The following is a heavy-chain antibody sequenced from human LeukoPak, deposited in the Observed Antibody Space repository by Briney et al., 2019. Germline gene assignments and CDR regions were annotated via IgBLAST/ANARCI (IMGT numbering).Heavy chain of an antibody. Sequence: PGGSLRFSCAASGFTFSSYAMSWVRQAPGKGLEWVSAISGSGGSTYYADSVKGRFTISRDNSKNTLYLQMNSLRAEATAGYYGAKAIPPPLYYDCWSGSTPYYMDVWGKGTTVTVSS. J-gene: IGHJ6*03. CDR2: ISGSGGST. CDR3: AKAIPPPLYYDCWSGSTPYYMDV. D-gene: IGHD3-3*01. CDR1: GFTFSSYA. V-gene: IGHV3-23*01.